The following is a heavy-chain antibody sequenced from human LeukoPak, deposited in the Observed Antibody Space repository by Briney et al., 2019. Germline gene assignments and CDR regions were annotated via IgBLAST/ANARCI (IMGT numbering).Heavy chain of an antibody. J-gene: IGHJ4*02. D-gene: IGHD5-12*01. Sequence: GGSLRLSCSALEITFRVYAMDWCPQAPGKGPEYVSSISSNGGSTYYADSVKGRFTISRDNSKNTLFLQMSSLRTEGTAVYYCASPYSGYDYTFDHWGQGTLVTVSS. CDR3: ASPYSGYDYTFDH. V-gene: IGHV3-64D*06. CDR2: ISSNGGST. CDR1: EITFRVYA.